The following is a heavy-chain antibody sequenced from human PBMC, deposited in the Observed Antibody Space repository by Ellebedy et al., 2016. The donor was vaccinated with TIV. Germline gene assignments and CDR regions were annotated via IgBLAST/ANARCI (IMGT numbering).Heavy chain of an antibody. J-gene: IGHJ6*02. CDR3: ARDRIMYGMDV. V-gene: IGHV3-7*03. CDR2: IKKDGSET. Sequence: PRGSLRLSCAASGFTFSSYWMARVRQAQGKGLEWVANIKKDGSETYYVDSVKARFTISRDNAKNSLYLQMNSLRAEDTAVYYCARDRIMYGMDVWGQGTTVTVSS. D-gene: IGHD2-15*01. CDR1: GFTFSSYW.